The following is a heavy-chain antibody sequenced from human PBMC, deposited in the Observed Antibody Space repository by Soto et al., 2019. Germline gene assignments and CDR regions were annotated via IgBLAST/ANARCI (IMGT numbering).Heavy chain of an antibody. J-gene: IGHJ3*02. D-gene: IGHD3-22*01. CDR2: INAGNGNT. V-gene: IGHV1-3*01. Sequence: ASVKVSCKASGGTFSSYAISWVRQAPGQGLEWMGWINAGNGNTKYSQKFQGRVTITRDTSASTAYMELSSLRSEDTAVYYCASADSSGYYDAAFDIWGQGTMVTVSS. CDR1: GGTFSSYA. CDR3: ASADSSGYYDAAFDI.